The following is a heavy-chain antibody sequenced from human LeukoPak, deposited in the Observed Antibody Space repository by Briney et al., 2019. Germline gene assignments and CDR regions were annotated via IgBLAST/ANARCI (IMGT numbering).Heavy chain of an antibody. CDR2: INPNSGGT. CDR3: ARMYYYDRGYFDY. CDR1: GYTFTGYY. Sequence: ASVKVSCKASGYTFTGYYMHWVRQAPGQGLEWMGWINPNSGGTNYAQKFQGRVTVTRDTSISTAYMELGRLRSDDTAVYYCARMYYYDRGYFDYWGQGTLVTVSS. D-gene: IGHD3-22*01. V-gene: IGHV1-2*02. J-gene: IGHJ4*02.